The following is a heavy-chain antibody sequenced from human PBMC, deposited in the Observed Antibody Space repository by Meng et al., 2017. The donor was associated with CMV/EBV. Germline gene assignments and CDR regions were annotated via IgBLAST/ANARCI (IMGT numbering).Heavy chain of an antibody. CDR2: IYHSGST. D-gene: IGHD3-3*01. J-gene: IGHJ6*02. V-gene: IGHV4-38-2*02. CDR3: ARAATIFEYYGMDV. CDR1: GYSISSGYY. Sequence: SETLSLTCTVSGYSISSGYYWGWIRQPPGKGLEWIGSIYHSGSTYYNPSLKSRVTISVDTSKNQFSLKLSSVTAADTAVYYCARAATIFEYYGMDVWGQGTTVTVSS.